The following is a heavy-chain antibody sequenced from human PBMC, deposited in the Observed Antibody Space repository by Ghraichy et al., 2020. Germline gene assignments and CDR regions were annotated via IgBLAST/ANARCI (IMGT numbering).Heavy chain of an antibody. V-gene: IGHV3-11*05. CDR3: AREQSGSNWRRDHRAFDL. CDR2: ISSSGTYT. Sequence: GGSLRLSCAASGFTFSDYYISWIRQAPGKGLEWLSYISSSGTYTNTADSVRGRFTISRDNANKSLFLQMTSLRADDTAIYYCAREQSGSNWRRDHRAFDLWGQGTVVTVSS. J-gene: IGHJ3*01. CDR1: GFTFSDYY. D-gene: IGHD6-13*01.